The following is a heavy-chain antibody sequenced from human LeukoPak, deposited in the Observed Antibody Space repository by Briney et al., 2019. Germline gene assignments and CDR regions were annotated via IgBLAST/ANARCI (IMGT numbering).Heavy chain of an antibody. CDR3: ARGNDTQYSSPGYHFDY. V-gene: IGHV1-69*05. CDR1: GGTFSSYA. J-gene: IGHJ4*02. D-gene: IGHD6-6*01. CDR2: IIPIFGTA. Sequence: VASVKVSCKASGGTFSSYAISWVRQAPGQGLEWMGGIIPIFGTANYAQKFQGRVTITTDESTSTAYMELSSLRSEDTAVYYCARGNDTQYSSPGYHFDYWGQGTLVTVSS.